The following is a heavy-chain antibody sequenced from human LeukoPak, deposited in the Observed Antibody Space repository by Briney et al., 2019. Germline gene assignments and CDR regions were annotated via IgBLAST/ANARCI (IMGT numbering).Heavy chain of an antibody. CDR2: INHSGST. D-gene: IGHD3-22*01. Sequence: SETLSLTCAVYGGSFSGYYWSWIRQPPGKGLEWIGEINHSGSTNYNPSLKGRVTISVDTSKNQFSLKLSSVTAADTAVYYCARGNYYDSSGFSWGQGTLVTVSS. J-gene: IGHJ4*02. CDR1: GGSFSGYY. CDR3: ARGNYYDSSGFS. V-gene: IGHV4-34*01.